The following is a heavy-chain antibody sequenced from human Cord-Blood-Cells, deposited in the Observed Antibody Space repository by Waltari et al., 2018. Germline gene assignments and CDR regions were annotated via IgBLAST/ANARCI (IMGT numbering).Heavy chain of an antibody. V-gene: IGHV1-2*02. CDR2: INPNSGGT. CDR3: ARSFGGYSNYPNWFDP. Sequence: QVQLVQSGAEVKKPGASVKVSCKASGYTFTAYYMHWVRQAPGQGLEWMGWINPNSGGTNYAQKFQGRVTMTRDTSISTAYMELSRLRSDDTAVYYCARSFGGYSNYPNWFDPWGQGTLVTVSS. J-gene: IGHJ5*02. D-gene: IGHD3-16*01. CDR1: GYTFTAYY.